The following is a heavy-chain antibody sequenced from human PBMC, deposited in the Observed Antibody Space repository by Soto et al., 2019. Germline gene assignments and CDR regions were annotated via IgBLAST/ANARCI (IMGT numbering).Heavy chain of an antibody. CDR1: GFTFSSYA. V-gene: IGHV3-23*01. CDR3: ANQAYSGSYSALGNFDY. J-gene: IGHJ4*02. Sequence: EVQLLESGGGLVQPGGSLRLSCAASGFTFSSYAMSWVRQAPGKGLEWVSAISGSGGSTYYADSVKGRFTISRDNSKNTLYLQMNSLRAEDTAVYYCANQAYSGSYSALGNFDYWGQGTLVTVSS. D-gene: IGHD1-26*01. CDR2: ISGSGGST.